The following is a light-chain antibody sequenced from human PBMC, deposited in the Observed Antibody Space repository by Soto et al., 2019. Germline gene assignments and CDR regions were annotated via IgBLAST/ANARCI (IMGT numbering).Light chain of an antibody. CDR1: QSVVSY. J-gene: IGKJ2*01. V-gene: IGKV3-11*01. CDR2: DAS. CDR3: QQYGTSPPYT. Sequence: EIVLTQSPATLSLSPGERATLSCRASQSVVSYLAWYQQKPGQAPRLLIYDASNRATGIPARFSGSGSGTDFTLTISSLEPEDFAVYYCQQYGTSPPYTFGQGTKLEIK.